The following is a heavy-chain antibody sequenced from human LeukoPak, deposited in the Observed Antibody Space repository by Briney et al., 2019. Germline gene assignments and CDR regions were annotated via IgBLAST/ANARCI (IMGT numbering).Heavy chain of an antibody. Sequence: SLRLSCAASGFTFDDYAMHWVRQAPGKGLEWVSGISWNSGSIGYADSVKGRFTISRDNSKNTLYLQMGSLRAEDMAVYYCARSSTSCYGCSLLSVGWFDPWGQGTLVTVSS. CDR3: ARSSTSCYGCSLLSVGWFDP. V-gene: IGHV3-9*03. J-gene: IGHJ5*02. CDR2: ISWNSGSI. D-gene: IGHD2-2*01. CDR1: GFTFDDYA.